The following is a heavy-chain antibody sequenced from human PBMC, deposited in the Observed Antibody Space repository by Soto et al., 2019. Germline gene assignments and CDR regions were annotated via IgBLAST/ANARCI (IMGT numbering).Heavy chain of an antibody. CDR1: GFTFTRYS. V-gene: IGHV3-21*01. Sequence: EVQLVESGGGLVKPGASLRLSCAASGFTFTRYSMNWVRQAPGKGLEWVSSISSTTNYIYYADSMKGRFTVSRDNAKNSVYLEMNSLSAEDTAVYYCARESEDLTSNFDYWGQGTLVTVSS. CDR3: ARESEDLTSNFDY. J-gene: IGHJ4*02. CDR2: ISSTTNYI.